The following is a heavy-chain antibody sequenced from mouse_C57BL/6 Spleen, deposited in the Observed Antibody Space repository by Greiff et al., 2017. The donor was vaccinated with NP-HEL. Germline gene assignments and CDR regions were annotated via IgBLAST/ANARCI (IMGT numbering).Heavy chain of an antibody. Sequence: QVHVKQSGAELVKPGASVKISCKASGYAFSSYWMNWVKQRPGKGLEWIGQIYPGDGDTNYNGKFKGKATLTADKSSSTAYMQLSSLTSEDSAVYFCARCITTVAGYFDVWGTGTTVTVSS. D-gene: IGHD1-1*01. CDR1: GYAFSSYW. V-gene: IGHV1-80*01. J-gene: IGHJ1*03. CDR3: ARCITTVAGYFDV. CDR2: IYPGDGDT.